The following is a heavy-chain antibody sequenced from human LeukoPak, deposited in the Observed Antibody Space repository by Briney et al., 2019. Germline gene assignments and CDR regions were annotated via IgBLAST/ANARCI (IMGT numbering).Heavy chain of an antibody. CDR1: GYTFTSYY. CDR3: ARAITMIVVVITKVWLDP. CDR2: INPSGGST. V-gene: IGHV1-46*01. D-gene: IGHD3-22*01. Sequence: GASVKVSCKASGYTFTSYYMHWVRQAPGQGLEWMGIINPSGGSTSYAQKFQGRVTMTRDTSTSTVYMELSSLRSEDTAVYYCARAITMIVVVITKVWLDPWGQGTLVTVSS. J-gene: IGHJ5*02.